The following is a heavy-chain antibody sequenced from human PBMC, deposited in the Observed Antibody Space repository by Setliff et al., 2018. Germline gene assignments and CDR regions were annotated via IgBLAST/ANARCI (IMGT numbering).Heavy chain of an antibody. CDR1: GFTFSSYW. V-gene: IGHV3-7*01. CDR3: ARVTKPAAISYYYYMDV. J-gene: IGHJ6*03. CDR2: IQEHGSQI. Sequence: GGSLRLSCAASGFTFSSYWMSWVRQAPGKGLEWVANIQEHGSQINYMDSLKGRFTITRDNAKNSLYLQMNSLRAEDTAVHYCARVTKPAAISYYYYMDVWGKGTTVTVSS. D-gene: IGHD2-2*01.